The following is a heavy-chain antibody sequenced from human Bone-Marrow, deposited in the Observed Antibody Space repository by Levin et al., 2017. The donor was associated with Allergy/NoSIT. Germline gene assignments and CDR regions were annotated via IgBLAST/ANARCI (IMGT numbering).Heavy chain of an antibody. Sequence: PGGSLRLSCAASGFTVSRNYMNWVRQAPGKGLEWVSLIYSDGSTHYAASARGRFTISRDNSKNTLFLQMTSLRRDDTAAYYCSSNADFGYRGQCTLVTVSS. CDR1: GFTVSRNY. J-gene: IGHJ4*02. CDR2: IYSDGST. D-gene: IGHD3-10*01. V-gene: IGHV3-53*01. CDR3: SSNADFGY.